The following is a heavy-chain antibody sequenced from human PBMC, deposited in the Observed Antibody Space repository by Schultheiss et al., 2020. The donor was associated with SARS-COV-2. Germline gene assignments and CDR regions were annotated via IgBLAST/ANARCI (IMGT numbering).Heavy chain of an antibody. CDR1: EFTFDDYA. CDR2: ISWSPGSI. CDR3: AGGNARGWNFGNYAMDV. V-gene: IGHV3-9*01. D-gene: IGHD1-7*01. J-gene: IGHJ6*02. Sequence: SLKISCAASEFTFDDYAIHWVRQAPGKGLEWVSGISWSPGSIAYADSVKGRFIISRDNAKNSLYLQMNSLRAEDTAIYYCAGGNARGWNFGNYAMDVWGQGTTVTVSS.